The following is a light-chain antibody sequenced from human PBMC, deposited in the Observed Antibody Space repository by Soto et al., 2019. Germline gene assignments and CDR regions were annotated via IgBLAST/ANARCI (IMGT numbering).Light chain of an antibody. CDR3: AAWDDSLKGYV. Sequence: QSVLTQPPSASGTPAQRVTIACSGSSSNIGSNTVNWYQQLPGTAPKLLIYSNNQRPSGVPDRFSGSKSGTSASLAISGLQSEDEADYYCAAWDDSLKGYVFGTGTKLTVL. CDR2: SNN. V-gene: IGLV1-44*01. CDR1: SSNIGSNT. J-gene: IGLJ1*01.